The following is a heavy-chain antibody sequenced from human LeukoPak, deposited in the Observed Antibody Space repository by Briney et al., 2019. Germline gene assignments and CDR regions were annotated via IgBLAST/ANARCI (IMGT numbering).Heavy chain of an antibody. CDR3: TTIKRGNVFGYFDF. Sequence: SETLSLTCTVSGGSMTTHHWNWIRQTPGKGLEWIGYVFDSGRTKENPSLKSRVTLSADTSKNQLSLRLSSVTAADTAVYYCTTIKRGNVFGYFDFWGQGILVTVSS. D-gene: IGHD3-16*01. J-gene: IGHJ4*02. CDR2: VFDSGRT. V-gene: IGHV4-59*11. CDR1: GGSMTTHH.